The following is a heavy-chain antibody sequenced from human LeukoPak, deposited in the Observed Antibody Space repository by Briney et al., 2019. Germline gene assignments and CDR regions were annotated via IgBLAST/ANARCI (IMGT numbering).Heavy chain of an antibody. Sequence: GGSLRLSCAASGFTFSSYAVSWVRQAPGKGLEWVSGISGSGGSTYYADSVKGRFTISRDNSKNTEYLQMNSLRAEDTAVYYCAKDIVVVPAPVGYFDLWGRGTLVTVSS. CDR2: ISGSGGST. CDR1: GFTFSSYA. CDR3: AKDIVVVPAPVGYFDL. D-gene: IGHD2-2*01. J-gene: IGHJ2*01. V-gene: IGHV3-23*01.